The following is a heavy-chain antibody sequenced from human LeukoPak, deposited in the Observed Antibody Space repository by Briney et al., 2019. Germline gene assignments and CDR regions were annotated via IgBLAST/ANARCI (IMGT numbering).Heavy chain of an antibody. Sequence: ASVKVSCKASGYIFTTFGVSWVRQAPGQGLEWMGWIGNYNGNTNYAQKVQGRATMTTDSSTSTAYMELRSLTSDDTAVYYCARSGAAETTHFDSWGQGTLVTVSS. CDR2: IGNYNGNT. J-gene: IGHJ4*02. V-gene: IGHV1-18*01. CDR1: GYIFTTFG. CDR3: ARSGAAETTHFDS. D-gene: IGHD4-17*01.